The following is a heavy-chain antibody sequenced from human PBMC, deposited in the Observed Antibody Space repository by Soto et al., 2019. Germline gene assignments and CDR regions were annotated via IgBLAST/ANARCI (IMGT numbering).Heavy chain of an antibody. CDR1: GYLFTACS. J-gene: IGHJ1*01. CDR2: VNPSGGST. CDR3: AREENCSGGTCYSEYFHR. V-gene: IGHV1-46*01. Sequence: ASVKVSCKASGYLFTACSMHWVRRARGEGLEWMGVVNPSGGSTKYAQNFQGRVTMTRDTSTTTIYMELSSLRSDDTAIYYCAREENCSGGTCYSEYFHRWGQGTLVTVS. D-gene: IGHD2-15*01.